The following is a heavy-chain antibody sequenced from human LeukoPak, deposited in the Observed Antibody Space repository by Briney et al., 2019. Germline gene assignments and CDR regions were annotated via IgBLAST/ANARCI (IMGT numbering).Heavy chain of an antibody. Sequence: SQSRSLTCTLSGGSISSSSYYWGWIRETPGKGLEWIGSIYYSGSTYYNPSLKSRVTISVDTSKNQFSLTLSSVTAADTAVYYCARQIDVDTAMVTFPFDYWGQGTLVTVSS. CDR1: GGSISSSSYY. V-gene: IGHV4-39*01. D-gene: IGHD5-18*01. CDR2: IYYSGST. CDR3: ARQIDVDTAMVTFPFDY. J-gene: IGHJ4*02.